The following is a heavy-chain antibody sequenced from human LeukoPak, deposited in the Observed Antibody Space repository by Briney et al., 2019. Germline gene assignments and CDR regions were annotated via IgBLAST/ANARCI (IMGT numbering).Heavy chain of an antibody. CDR2: IKGDESSI. CDR3: ANFYSSSSSY. V-gene: IGHV3-74*01. Sequence: GGSLRLSCAASAFTFSSYWMHWVRQAPGKGLEWVSRIKGDESSINYADSVEGRFTISRDNSKNTLYLQMNSLRAEDTAVYYCANFYSSSSSYWGQGTLVTVSS. CDR1: AFTFSSYW. D-gene: IGHD6-6*01. J-gene: IGHJ4*02.